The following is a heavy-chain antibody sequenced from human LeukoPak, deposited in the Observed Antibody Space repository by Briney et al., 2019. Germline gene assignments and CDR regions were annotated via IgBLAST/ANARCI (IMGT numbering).Heavy chain of an antibody. CDR2: ISSSSSYI. J-gene: IGHJ3*01. CDR3: ARVLLGMSAFDL. D-gene: IGHD3-9*01. CDR1: GFTFSSYS. Sequence: TGGSLRLSCAASGFTFSSYSMNWVRQAPGKGLEWVSSISSSSSYIYYADSVKGRFTISRDNAKNSLYLQMNSLRADDTAVYSCARVLLGMSAFDLWGQGTMVSVSS. V-gene: IGHV3-21*01.